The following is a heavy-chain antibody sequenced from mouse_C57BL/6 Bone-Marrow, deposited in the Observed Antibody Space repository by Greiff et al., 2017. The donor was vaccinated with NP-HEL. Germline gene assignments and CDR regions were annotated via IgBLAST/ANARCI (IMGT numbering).Heavy chain of an antibody. J-gene: IGHJ3*01. D-gene: IGHD2-3*01. Sequence: DVKLQESGPGLVKPSQSLSLTCSVTGYSITSCYYWNWIRQFPGNKLEWMGYISYDGSNNYNPSLKNRISITRDTSKNQFFLKLNSVTTEDTATYYCARDGYYLAWFAYWGQGTLVTVSA. CDR3: ARDGYYLAWFAY. CDR2: ISYDGSN. CDR1: GYSITSCYY. V-gene: IGHV3-6*01.